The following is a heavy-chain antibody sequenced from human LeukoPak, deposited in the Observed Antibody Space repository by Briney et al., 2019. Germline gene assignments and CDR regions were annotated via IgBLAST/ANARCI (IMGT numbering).Heavy chain of an antibody. CDR3: XXALGIVGATSWFDP. CDR1: GGSISSYY. Sequence: SETLSLTCTVSGGSISSYYWSWIRQPPGKGLEWIGYIYYSGGTNYNPSLKSRVTISVDTSKNQFSLKLSSVTAADTAVYYCXXALGIVGATSWFDPWGQGTLVTVSS. CDR2: IYYSGGT. J-gene: IGHJ5*02. D-gene: IGHD1-26*01. V-gene: IGHV4-59*01.